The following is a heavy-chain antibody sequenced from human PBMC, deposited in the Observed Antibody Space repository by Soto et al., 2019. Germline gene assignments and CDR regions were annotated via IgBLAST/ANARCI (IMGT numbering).Heavy chain of an antibody. D-gene: IGHD2-2*01. J-gene: IGHJ4*02. V-gene: IGHV1-46*01. Sequence: XAGKGSCKASGYPFTTYFIHWVRQAPGQGLESMGIIDPSAGSTTYTRKFQGRVTMTRDTSTSTLYMEMRSLRSEDTAIIYCARSQVPVATTLFYFDLCGQGTPVTVSS. CDR2: IDPSAGST. CDR3: ARSQVPVATTLFYFDL. CDR1: GYPFTTYF.